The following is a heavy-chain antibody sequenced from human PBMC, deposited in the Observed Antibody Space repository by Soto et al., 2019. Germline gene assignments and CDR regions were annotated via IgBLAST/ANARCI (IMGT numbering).Heavy chain of an antibody. V-gene: IGHV1-3*01. CDR2: INAGNGNT. Sequence: ASVKVSCKASGYTFTSYAIHWVRQAPGQRLEWMGWINAGNGNTKYSQRFQGRVTITRDTSASTAYMELSSLRSEDTAVYYCARGSGYYYWDDYWGQGALVTVSS. CDR3: ARGSGYYYWDDY. J-gene: IGHJ4*02. D-gene: IGHD3-22*01. CDR1: GYTFTSYA.